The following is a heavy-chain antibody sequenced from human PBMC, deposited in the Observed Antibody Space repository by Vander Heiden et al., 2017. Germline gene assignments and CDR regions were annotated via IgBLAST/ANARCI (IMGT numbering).Heavy chain of an antibody. CDR3: ATGGSDSSGYYSRYYYYGMDV. D-gene: IGHD3-22*01. CDR2: FDPEDGET. J-gene: IGHJ6*02. CDR1: GYTLTDLS. V-gene: IGHV1-24*01. Sequence: QVQLVQSGAEVKKPGASVTVSCKVSGYTLTDLSMHWVRQAPGKGLEWMGGFDPEDGETIYAQKFQGRVTMTEDTSTDTAYMELSSLRSEDTAVYYCATGGSDSSGYYSRYYYYGMDVWGQGTTVTVSS.